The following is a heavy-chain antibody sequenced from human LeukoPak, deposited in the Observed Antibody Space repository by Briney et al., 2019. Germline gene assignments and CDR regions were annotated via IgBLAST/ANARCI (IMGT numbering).Heavy chain of an antibody. Sequence: SETLPLTCTVSGGSVSSGSYYWSWIRQPPGKGLEWIGYIYYSGSTNYNPSLKSRVTISVDTSKNQFSLKLSSVTAADTAVYYCARERVRGYSYGAPFDYWGQGTLVTVSS. D-gene: IGHD5-18*01. CDR3: ARERVRGYSYGAPFDY. J-gene: IGHJ4*02. CDR2: IYYSGST. CDR1: GGSVSSGSYY. V-gene: IGHV4-61*01.